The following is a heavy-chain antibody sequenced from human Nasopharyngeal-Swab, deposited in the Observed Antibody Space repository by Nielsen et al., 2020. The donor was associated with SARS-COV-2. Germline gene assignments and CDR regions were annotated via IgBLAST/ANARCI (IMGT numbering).Heavy chain of an antibody. J-gene: IGHJ6*02. V-gene: IGHV1-24*01. CDR3: AIADYGGNWILGGMDV. CDR2: FDPEDGET. Sequence: LRQAPGQGLGWMGGFDPEDGETIYAQKFQGRVTMTEDTSTDTAYMELSSLRSEDTAVYYCAIADYGGNWILGGMDVWGQGTTVTVSS. D-gene: IGHD4-23*01.